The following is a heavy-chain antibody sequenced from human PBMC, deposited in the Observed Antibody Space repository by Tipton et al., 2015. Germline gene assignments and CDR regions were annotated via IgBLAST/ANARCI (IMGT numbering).Heavy chain of an antibody. CDR1: GFIFSDRF. Sequence: SLRLSCVGSGFIFSDRFMDWVRQAPGEGLEWIGRIRDRSRGYSTEYAASVEGRFTISRDDSTNSLFLHMNSLKTEDTALYYCQVPVTGAGDDDGVDVWGQGTMVTVSS. CDR2: IRDRSRGYST. CDR3: QVPVTGAGDDDGVDV. J-gene: IGHJ3*01. D-gene: IGHD5-24*01. V-gene: IGHV3-72*01.